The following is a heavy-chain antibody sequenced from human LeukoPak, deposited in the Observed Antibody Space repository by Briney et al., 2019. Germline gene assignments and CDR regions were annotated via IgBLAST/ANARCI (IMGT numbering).Heavy chain of an antibody. J-gene: IGHJ5*02. D-gene: IGHD1/OR15-1a*01. CDR2: LYSGGTT. Sequence: PGGSLRLSCAASGFTVSSNYMSWVRQAPGKGLECVSILYSGGTTYYADSVKGRFTISRGNSKNTLSLQMNNVRAEDTAVYYCVFVKRNTNWFDPWGQGTLDTVSS. CDR1: GFTVSSNY. V-gene: IGHV3-53*01. CDR3: VFVKRNTNWFDP.